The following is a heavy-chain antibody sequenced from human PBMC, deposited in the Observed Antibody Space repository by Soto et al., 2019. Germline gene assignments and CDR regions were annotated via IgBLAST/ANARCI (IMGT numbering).Heavy chain of an antibody. CDR3: ARERLGAVA. V-gene: IGHV3-74*01. Sequence: EVQLVESGGGLVQPGGSLRLSCAASGFTFSSYWMHWVRQAPGKGLVWVSRINSDGSSTSYAYSVKGRFTSSRDNAKKTVYLHMCSPRGGETAVYCCARERLGAVAWGPGTLGNVSS. CDR2: INSDGSST. CDR1: GFTFSSYW. J-gene: IGHJ5*02. D-gene: IGHD6-19*01.